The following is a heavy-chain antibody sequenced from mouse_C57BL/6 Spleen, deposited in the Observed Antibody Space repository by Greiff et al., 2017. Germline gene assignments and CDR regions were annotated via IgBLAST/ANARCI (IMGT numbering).Heavy chain of an antibody. CDR3: ARKDYDEGYYAMGY. J-gene: IGHJ4*01. D-gene: IGHD2-4*01. V-gene: IGHV5-6*01. Sequence: EVMLVESGGDLVKPGGSLKLSCAASGFTFSSYGMSWVRQTPDKRLEWVATISSGGSYTYYPDSVKGRFTISRDNAKNTLYRQMSSLKSEDTAMYYCARKDYDEGYYAMGYWGQGTSVTVSS. CDR1: GFTFSSYG. CDR2: ISSGGSYT.